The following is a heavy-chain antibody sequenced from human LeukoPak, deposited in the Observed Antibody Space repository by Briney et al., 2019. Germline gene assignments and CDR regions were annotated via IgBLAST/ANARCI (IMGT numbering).Heavy chain of an antibody. CDR3: AKRWTGTTIGQQDY. J-gene: IGHJ4*02. Sequence: GGSLRLSCAASGFTFSSYGMHWVRQAPGKGLEWVAFIRYDGSNKYYADSVKGRFTISRDNSKNTLYLQMNSLRAEDTAVYYCAKRWTGTTIGQQDYWGQGTLVTVSS. CDR2: IRYDGSNK. CDR1: GFTFSSYG. V-gene: IGHV3-30*02. D-gene: IGHD1-1*01.